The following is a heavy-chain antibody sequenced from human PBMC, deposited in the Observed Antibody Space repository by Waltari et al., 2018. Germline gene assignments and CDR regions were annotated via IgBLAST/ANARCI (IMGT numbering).Heavy chain of an antibody. D-gene: IGHD5-12*01. CDR2: IIPILGTT. Sequence: QVQLVQSGAEVKKPGSSVKVSCKASGGTFSSYAISWVRQAPGQGLEWMGGIIPILGTTNYEQKCQGRVTITADESTSTAYMELSSLRSEDTAVYYCARRNGGYDRYYYGMDVWGQGTTVTVSS. CDR3: ARRNGGYDRYYYGMDV. J-gene: IGHJ6*02. CDR1: GGTFSSYA. V-gene: IGHV1-69*01.